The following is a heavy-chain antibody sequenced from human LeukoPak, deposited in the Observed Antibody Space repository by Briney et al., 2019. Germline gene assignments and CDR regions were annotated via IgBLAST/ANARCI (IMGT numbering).Heavy chain of an antibody. D-gene: IGHD3-3*01. J-gene: IGHJ6*02. CDR1: GFTFSSYS. CDR2: ISSSSSYI. Sequence: GGSLRLSCAASGFTFSSYSMTWVRQAPGKGLEWVSSISSSSSYIYYADSVKGRFTISRDNAKNSLYLQMNSLRAEDTAVYYCARDFEPYYDFWSGYGMDVWGQGTTVTVSS. CDR3: ARDFEPYYDFWSGYGMDV. V-gene: IGHV3-21*01.